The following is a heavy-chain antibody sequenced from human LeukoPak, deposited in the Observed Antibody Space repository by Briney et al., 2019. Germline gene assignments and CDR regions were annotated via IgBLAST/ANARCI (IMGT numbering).Heavy chain of an antibody. Sequence: GASVKVSCKASGGTFSSYAISWVRQAPGQGLEWMGGIIPIFGTANYAQKFQGRVTITADESTSTAYMELSSLRSEDTAVYYCARDNFPLGYCSSTSCYIDYWGQGTLVTVSS. J-gene: IGHJ4*02. CDR1: GGTFSSYA. CDR3: ARDNFPLGYCSSTSCYIDY. V-gene: IGHV1-69*13. CDR2: IIPIFGTA. D-gene: IGHD2-2*02.